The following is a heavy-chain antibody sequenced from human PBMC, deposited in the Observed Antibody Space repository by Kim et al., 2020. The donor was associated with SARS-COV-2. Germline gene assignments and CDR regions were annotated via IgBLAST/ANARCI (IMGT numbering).Heavy chain of an antibody. CDR1: GGSFSGYY. V-gene: IGHV4-34*01. J-gene: IGHJ4*01. Sequence: SETLSLTCAVYGGSFSGYYWSWIRQPPGKGLEWIGEINHSGSTNYNPSLKSRVTISVDTSKNQFSLKLSSVTAADTAVYYCARGGHDFWSGYSHFDYWG. D-gene: IGHD3-3*01. CDR2: INHSGST. CDR3: ARGGHDFWSGYSHFDY.